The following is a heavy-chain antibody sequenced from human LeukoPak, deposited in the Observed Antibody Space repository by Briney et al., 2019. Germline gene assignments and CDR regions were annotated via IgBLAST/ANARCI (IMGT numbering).Heavy chain of an antibody. D-gene: IGHD2-8*01. J-gene: IGHJ4*02. Sequence: GGSLRLSCAASGFTFSSYSMNWVRQAPGKGLEWVSYISSSSSTIYYADSVKGRFTISRDNAKNSLYLQMNSLRAEDTAVYYCARDLLYCTNGVCYLGYFDYWGQGTLVTVSS. CDR3: ARDLLYCTNGVCYLGYFDY. V-gene: IGHV3-48*04. CDR2: ISSSSSTI. CDR1: GFTFSSYS.